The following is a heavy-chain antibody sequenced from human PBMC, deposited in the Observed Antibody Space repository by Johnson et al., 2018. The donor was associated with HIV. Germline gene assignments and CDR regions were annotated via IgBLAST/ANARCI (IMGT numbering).Heavy chain of an antibody. Sequence: VQLVESGGGLVQPGGSLRLSCAASGFTVSSNYMSWVRQGPGKGLEWVSVINSGGSTYYTDSVRGRFTISRDNSKNTLYLQMNSLRAADTAVYYCTRVRVDRAFHAFDIWGQGTMVTVSS. J-gene: IGHJ3*02. CDR2: INSGGST. V-gene: IGHV3-66*01. D-gene: IGHD5-12*01. CDR3: TRVRVDRAFHAFDI. CDR1: GFTVSSNY.